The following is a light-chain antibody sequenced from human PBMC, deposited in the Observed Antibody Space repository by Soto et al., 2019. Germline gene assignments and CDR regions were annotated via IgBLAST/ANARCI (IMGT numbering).Light chain of an antibody. CDR1: QSISNY. J-gene: IGKJ1*01. Sequence: IQMTQSPSSLSASVGDRVTITCRASQSISNYLNWYQQKPGKAPKLLIYAASSLQSAVPSRFSGSGSGTHFTLSISSLQPEDFATYYCQQSYSTPRGTFGQGTKVDIK. CDR2: AAS. V-gene: IGKV1-39*01. CDR3: QQSYSTPRGT.